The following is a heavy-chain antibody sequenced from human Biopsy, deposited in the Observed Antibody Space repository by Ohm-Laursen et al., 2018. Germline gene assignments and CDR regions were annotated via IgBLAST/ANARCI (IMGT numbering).Heavy chain of an antibody. D-gene: IGHD2-15*01. CDR3: ASAHQYCSATTCNGGSDF. Sequence: SLRLSCAASGFIFSTYTMSWVRQAPGEGLEWVSSISSRSSDIYYADSVKGRFTISRDNAKDSLDLQMSSLRVEDTALYYCASAHQYCSATTCNGGSDFWGQGTLVTVSS. CDR2: ISSRSSDI. V-gene: IGHV3-21*01. CDR1: GFIFSTYT. J-gene: IGHJ4*02.